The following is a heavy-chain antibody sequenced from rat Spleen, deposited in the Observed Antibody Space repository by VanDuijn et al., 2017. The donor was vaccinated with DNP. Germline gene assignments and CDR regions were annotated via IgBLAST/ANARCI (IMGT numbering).Heavy chain of an antibody. CDR3: ARWSMAFAY. Sequence: EVQLVESGGGLVQPGRSMKLSCAASGFTFSNFYMAWVRQAPTKGLEWVASTSSGGGNTYYRDSVKGRFTISRDAAKSSLYLQMDSLRSEDTATYYCARWSMAFAYWGQGTLVTVSS. CDR2: TSSGGGNT. D-gene: IGHD4-2*01. J-gene: IGHJ3*01. V-gene: IGHV5-25*01. CDR1: GFTFSNFY.